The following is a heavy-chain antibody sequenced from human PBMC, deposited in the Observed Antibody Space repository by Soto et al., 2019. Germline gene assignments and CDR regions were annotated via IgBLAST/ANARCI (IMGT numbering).Heavy chain of an antibody. CDR2: ISGSGGST. CDR3: AKDLGALTPMAGQSGDY. V-gene: IGHV3-23*01. CDR1: GFTFSSYA. D-gene: IGHD3-10*01. J-gene: IGHJ4*02. Sequence: VGSLRLSCAASGFTFSSYAMSWVRQAPGKGLEWVSAISGSGGSTYYADSVKGRFTISRDNSKNTLYLQMNSLRAEDTAVYYCAKDLGALTPMAGQSGDYWGQGNLVTVSS.